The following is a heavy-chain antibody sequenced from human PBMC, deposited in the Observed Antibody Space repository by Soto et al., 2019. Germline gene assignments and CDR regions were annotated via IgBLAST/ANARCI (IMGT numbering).Heavy chain of an antibody. CDR3: ARGSGSYYRGWFDP. V-gene: IGHV3-30-3*01. D-gene: IGHD3-10*01. CDR1: GFTFSSYA. CDR2: ISYDGSNK. J-gene: IGHJ5*02. Sequence: QVQLVESGGGVVQPGRSLRLSCAASGFTFSSYAMHWVRQAPGKGLEWVAVISYDGSNKYYADSVKGRLTISRDNSKNTLYLQMNSLRAEDTAVYYCARGSGSYYRGWFDPWGQGTLVTVSS.